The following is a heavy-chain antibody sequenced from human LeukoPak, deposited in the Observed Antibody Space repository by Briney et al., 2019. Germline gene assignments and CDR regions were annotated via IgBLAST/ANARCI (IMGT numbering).Heavy chain of an antibody. CDR2: IRFDGSDK. D-gene: IGHD2-21*01. CDR3: AKAPVTSCRGAYCYPFDS. J-gene: IGHJ4*02. CDR1: GFTFSTYG. Sequence: GGSLRLSCAVSGFTFSTYGMHWVRQAPGKGLEWVAFIRFDGSDKYYADSVKGRFTISRDDSKYTLYLQMNTLRPEDAAVYFCAKAPVTSCRGAYCYPFDSWGQGTLVTVSS. V-gene: IGHV3-30*02.